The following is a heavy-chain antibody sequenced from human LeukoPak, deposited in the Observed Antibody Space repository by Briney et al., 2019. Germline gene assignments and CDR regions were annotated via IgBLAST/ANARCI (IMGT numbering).Heavy chain of an antibody. CDR3: ARDPTPYDYGDYHEYFQH. D-gene: IGHD4-17*01. J-gene: IGHJ1*01. V-gene: IGHV3-23*01. Sequence: PGGSLRLSCAASGFTFSSYAMSWVRQAPGKGLEWVSAISGSGGSTYYADSVKGRFTISRDNSKNTLYLQMNSLRAEDTAVYYCARDPTPYDYGDYHEYFQHWGQGTLVTVSS. CDR1: GFTFSSYA. CDR2: ISGSGGST.